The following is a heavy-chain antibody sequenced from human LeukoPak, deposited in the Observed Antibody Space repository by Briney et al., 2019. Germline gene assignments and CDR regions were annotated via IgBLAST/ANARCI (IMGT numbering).Heavy chain of an antibody. CDR3: AKHLGLAVAGNFFH. CDR1: GFTFSSYA. Sequence: GGSLRLSCAASGFTFSSYAMSWVRQAPGRGLEWLSAISGGGIAIYYADSLKGRLTVSRDNSKNTLFLQMNSLTAEDAATYYCAKHLGLAVAGNFFHWGQGTLVTVSS. CDR2: ISGGGIAI. D-gene: IGHD6-19*01. J-gene: IGHJ4*02. V-gene: IGHV3-23*01.